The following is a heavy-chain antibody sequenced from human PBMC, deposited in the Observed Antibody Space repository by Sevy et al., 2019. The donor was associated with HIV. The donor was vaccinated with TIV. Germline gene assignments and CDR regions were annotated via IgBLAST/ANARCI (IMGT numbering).Heavy chain of an antibody. J-gene: IGHJ4*02. CDR2: IIPILGTV. D-gene: IGHD6-19*01. CDR1: GGTFSSYG. Sequence: ASVKVSCKASGGTFSSYGISWVRQAPGQGLEWMGGIIPILGTVNYAQKFQGRVTITADESTKTAYMELISLRSEDTAVYYCAGGVGNGWYYFDYWGQETLVTVSS. V-gene: IGHV1-69*13. CDR3: AGGVGNGWYYFDY.